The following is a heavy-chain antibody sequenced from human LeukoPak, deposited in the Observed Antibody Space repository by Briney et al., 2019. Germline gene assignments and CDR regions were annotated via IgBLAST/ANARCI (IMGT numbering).Heavy chain of an antibody. CDR1: DGSFSGYY. CDR3: ARLYCTNGVCHVAFDI. D-gene: IGHD2-8*01. Sequence: PSETLSLTCTVYDGSFSGYYWSWIRQPPGKGLEWIGEVNHSGHTNYKASLKSRVTMSVDTSRNQFSMTLSSVTAADTAVYYCARLYCTNGVCHVAFDIWGQGTMVTVSS. V-gene: IGHV4-34*10. J-gene: IGHJ3*02. CDR2: VNHSGHT.